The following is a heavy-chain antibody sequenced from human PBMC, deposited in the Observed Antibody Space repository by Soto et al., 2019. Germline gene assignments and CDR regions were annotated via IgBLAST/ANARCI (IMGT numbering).Heavy chain of an antibody. V-gene: IGHV3-48*01. CDR3: ARDLSPYGDYSRYYGMDV. Sequence: GGSLRLSCAASGFTFSSYSMNWVRQAPGKGLEWVSYISSSSSTIYYADSVKGRFTISRDNAKNSLYLQMNSLRAEDTAVYYCARDLSPYGDYSRYYGMDVWGQGTTVTVSS. D-gene: IGHD4-17*01. J-gene: IGHJ6*02. CDR1: GFTFSSYS. CDR2: ISSSSSTI.